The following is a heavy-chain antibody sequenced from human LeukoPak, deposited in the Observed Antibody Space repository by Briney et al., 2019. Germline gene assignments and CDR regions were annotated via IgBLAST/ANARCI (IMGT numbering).Heavy chain of an antibody. V-gene: IGHV1-18*01. CDR3: ARALDTALVKDYYGMDV. CDR1: GYTFTAYG. D-gene: IGHD5-18*01. Sequence: ASVKVSFKASGYTFTAYGINWVRQAPGQGLEWMGWISVYNGNTNYAQKLQGRVTMTTDTSTSTAYMELRSLRSDDTAVYYCARALDTALVKDYYGMDVWGQGTTVTVSS. J-gene: IGHJ6*02. CDR2: ISVYNGNT.